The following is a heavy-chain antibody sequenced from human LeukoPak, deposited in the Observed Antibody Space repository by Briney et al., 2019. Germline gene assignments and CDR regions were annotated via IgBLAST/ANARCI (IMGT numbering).Heavy chain of an antibody. D-gene: IGHD3-22*01. V-gene: IGHV3-30*04. J-gene: IGHJ6*03. CDR2: ISYDGSNK. Sequence: GRSLRLSCAASGFTFSSYAMHWVRQAPGKGLEWVAVISYDGSNKYYADSVKGRFTISRDNSKNTLYLQMNSLRAEDTAVYYCARDYYDSSGYSPYYYCMDVWGKGTTVTVSS. CDR3: ARDYYDSSGYSPYYYCMDV. CDR1: GFTFSSYA.